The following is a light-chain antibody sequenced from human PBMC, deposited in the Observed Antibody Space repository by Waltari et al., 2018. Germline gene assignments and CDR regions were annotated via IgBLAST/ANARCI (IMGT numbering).Light chain of an antibody. CDR1: SSDVGGYNY. Sequence: QSALTQPASVSGSPGQSITISCTGTSSDVGGYNYASWYQQHPGKAPKLMIYDVSNRPSGFSNRFSGSKSGNTASLTISGLQAEDEADYYCSSYTSSSTWVFGGGTKLTVL. J-gene: IGLJ3*02. V-gene: IGLV2-14*01. CDR2: DVS. CDR3: SSYTSSSTWV.